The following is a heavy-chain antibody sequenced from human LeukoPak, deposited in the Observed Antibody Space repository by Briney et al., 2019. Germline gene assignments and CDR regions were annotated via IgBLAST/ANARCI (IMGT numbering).Heavy chain of an antibody. J-gene: IGHJ3*02. D-gene: IGHD2-15*01. Sequence: GASVKVSCKASGYTFTSYYMHWVRQAPGQGLEWMGIINPSGGSTSYAQKFQGRVTMTRDMSTSTVYMELNSLRSEDTAVYYCARDWGYCSGGSCYRGAFDIWGQGTMVTVSS. CDR2: INPSGGST. CDR1: GYTFTSYY. CDR3: ARDWGYCSGGSCYRGAFDI. V-gene: IGHV1-46*01.